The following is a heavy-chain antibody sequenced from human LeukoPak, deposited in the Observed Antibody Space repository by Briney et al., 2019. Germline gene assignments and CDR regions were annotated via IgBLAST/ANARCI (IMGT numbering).Heavy chain of an antibody. CDR3: ARSDVYYYYYMDV. V-gene: IGHV3-7*01. Sequence: GGSLRLSCAASGFTFSSYWMSWVRQAPGKGLEWVANIKQDGSEKYYVDSVKGRFTISRDNAKNSLYLQMNSLRAEDTAVYYCARSDVYYYYYMDVWGKGTTVTVSS. J-gene: IGHJ6*03. CDR1: GFTFSSYW. CDR2: IKQDGSEK.